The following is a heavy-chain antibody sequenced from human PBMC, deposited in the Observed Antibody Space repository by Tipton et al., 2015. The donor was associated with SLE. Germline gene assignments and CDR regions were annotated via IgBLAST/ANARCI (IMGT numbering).Heavy chain of an antibody. CDR2: INWNGGST. CDR3: ARDRLGPKQTSILWWCPSDGMDV. V-gene: IGHV3-20*04. Sequence: GSLRLSCTASGFTFGDYAMSWVRQAPGKGLEWVSGINWNGGSTGHADSVKGRFTISRDNAKNSLYLQMYSLRAEETAVYYCARDRLGPKQTSILWWCPSDGMDVWGQGTTVTVSS. CDR1: GFTFGDYA. D-gene: IGHD2-21*01. J-gene: IGHJ6*02.